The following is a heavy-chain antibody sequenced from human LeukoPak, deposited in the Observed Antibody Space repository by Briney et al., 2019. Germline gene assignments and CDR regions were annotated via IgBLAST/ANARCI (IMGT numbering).Heavy chain of an antibody. CDR2: IYYSGNT. Sequence: SETLSLTCGVSDDSFSSYYWSWIRQPPGKGLEWIGSIYYSGNTYYNASLKSQVSISIDTSKNQFSLRLTSVTAADTAVYYCARQTGSGLFILPGGQGTLVTVSS. CDR1: DDSFSSYY. V-gene: IGHV4-39*01. CDR3: ARQTGSGLFILP. J-gene: IGHJ4*02. D-gene: IGHD3/OR15-3a*01.